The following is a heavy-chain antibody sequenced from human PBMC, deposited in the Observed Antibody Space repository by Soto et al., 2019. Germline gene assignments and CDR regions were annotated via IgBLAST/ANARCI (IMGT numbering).Heavy chain of an antibody. Sequence: QVQLVQSGTEVKKPGSSVKVSCKASGGTFRNYPINWVRQAPGQGLEWMGSIFPLTDIPDYAQNFQARLTMSADKSTSTAYMELSGLTSADTAMYFCARSTLVVLNYFESWGQGTLVTVSS. CDR2: IFPLTDIP. CDR3: ARSTLVVLNYFES. V-gene: IGHV1-69*02. D-gene: IGHD1-1*01. CDR1: GGTFRNYP. J-gene: IGHJ4*02.